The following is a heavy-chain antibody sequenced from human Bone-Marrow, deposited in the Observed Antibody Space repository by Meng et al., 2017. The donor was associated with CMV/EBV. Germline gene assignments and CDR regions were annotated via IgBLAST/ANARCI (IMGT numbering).Heavy chain of an antibody. CDR2: INPSGGST. J-gene: IGHJ6*02. D-gene: IGHD4-11*01. Sequence: ASVKVSCKASGYTFTSYYMHWVRQAPGQGLEWMGIINPSGGSTSYAQKFQGRVTMTRDTSTSTVYIELSSLRSEDTAVYYCARVDPYSNYGLYGMDVWGQGTTVTVSS. CDR1: GYTFTSYY. CDR3: ARVDPYSNYGLYGMDV. V-gene: IGHV1-46*01.